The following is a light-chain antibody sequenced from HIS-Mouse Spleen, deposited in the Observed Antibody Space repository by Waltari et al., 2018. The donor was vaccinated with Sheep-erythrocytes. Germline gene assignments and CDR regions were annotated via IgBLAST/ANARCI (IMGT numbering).Light chain of an antibody. Sequence: QSALTQPRSVSGSPGQSVTIPCTGTSRAVGGYNYFSWYQQHPGKAPKLMIYDVSKRPSGVPDRFSGSKSGNTASLTISGLQAEDEADYYCCSYAGSYNHVFATGTKVTVL. CDR1: SRAVGGYNY. V-gene: IGLV2-11*01. CDR2: DVS. CDR3: CSYAGSYNHV. J-gene: IGLJ1*01.